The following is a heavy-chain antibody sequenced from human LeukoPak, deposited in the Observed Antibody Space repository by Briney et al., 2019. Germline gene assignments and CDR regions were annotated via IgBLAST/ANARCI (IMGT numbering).Heavy chain of an antibody. D-gene: IGHD1-26*01. CDR3: ARQIYSGSAIDY. CDR1: GGSVSSSNYY. Sequence: SETLSLTCTVSGGSVSSSNYYWGWIRQPPGKGREWIGSIFYSGNTYYNPSLKSRVTISVDTSKNQFSLRLSSVTAADTAVYYCARQIYSGSAIDYWGQGTLVTVSS. V-gene: IGHV4-39*01. CDR2: IFYSGNT. J-gene: IGHJ4*02.